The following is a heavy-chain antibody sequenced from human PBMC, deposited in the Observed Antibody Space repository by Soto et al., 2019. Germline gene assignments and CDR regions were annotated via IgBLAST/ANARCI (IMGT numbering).Heavy chain of an antibody. CDR2: TYYRSKWYN. D-gene: IGHD2-15*01. J-gene: IGHJ4*02. CDR3: ARVEARSGWFDY. Sequence: PSQTLSLTCAISVASVSIYSAAWNWIRRSPSRGLEWLGRTYYRSKWYNDYAVSVKSRLTINPDTSKNQFSLQLNSVTPEDTAVYYCARVEARSGWFDYWGQGTLVTVSS. V-gene: IGHV6-1*01. CDR1: VASVSIYSAA.